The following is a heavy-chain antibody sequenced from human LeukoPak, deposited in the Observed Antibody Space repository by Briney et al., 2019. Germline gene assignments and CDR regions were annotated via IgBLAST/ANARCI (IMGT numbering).Heavy chain of an antibody. Sequence: GGSLRLSCSASGFTFDDYAMHWVRQAPGKGLEWVSGISWNSGSIGYADSAKGRFTISRDNAKNSLYLQMNSLRAEDTALYYCAKSKFSITMIVVAIDYWGQGTLVTVSS. V-gene: IGHV3-9*01. CDR3: AKSKFSITMIVVAIDY. D-gene: IGHD3-22*01. CDR2: ISWNSGSI. CDR1: GFTFDDYA. J-gene: IGHJ4*02.